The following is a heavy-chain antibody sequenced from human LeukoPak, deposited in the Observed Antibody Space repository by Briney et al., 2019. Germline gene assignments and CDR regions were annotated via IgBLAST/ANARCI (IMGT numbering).Heavy chain of an antibody. Sequence: GGSLRLSCAASGFTFSSYAMSWVRQAPGKGLEWVSAISGSGGSTFYAHPVKGRFTISRDNSKNTLYLQMNSLRAEDTAVYYCAKENSNDGSYFDYWGQGTLVTVSS. CDR3: AKENSNDGSYFDY. V-gene: IGHV3-23*01. CDR1: GFTFSSYA. CDR2: ISGSGGST. D-gene: IGHD1-1*01. J-gene: IGHJ4*02.